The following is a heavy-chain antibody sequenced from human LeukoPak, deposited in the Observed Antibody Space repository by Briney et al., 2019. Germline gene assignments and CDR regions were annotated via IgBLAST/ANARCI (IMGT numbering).Heavy chain of an antibody. J-gene: IGHJ5*02. Sequence: ASVKVSCKASGYTFTGYYMHWVRQAPGQGLEWMGWINPNSGGTNYARKFQGRVTMTRDTSISTAYMELSRLRSDDTAVYYCARAGPKDCSSTSCDRFRFDPWGQGTLVTVSS. CDR1: GYTFTGYY. D-gene: IGHD2-2*01. CDR3: ARAGPKDCSSTSCDRFRFDP. V-gene: IGHV1-2*02. CDR2: INPNSGGT.